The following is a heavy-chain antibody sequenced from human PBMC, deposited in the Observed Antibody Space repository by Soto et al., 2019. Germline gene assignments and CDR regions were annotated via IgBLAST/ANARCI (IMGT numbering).Heavy chain of an antibody. Sequence: GGSLRLSCAASGFTFGSYWMSWVRQAPGKGLEWVASVKQDGSEKYYVDSVKGRFTISRDNAKNSLYLQMNSLRAEDTAVYYCARDRGKFDYWGQGTLVTVSS. V-gene: IGHV3-7*01. CDR1: GFTFGSYW. CDR3: ARDRGKFDY. D-gene: IGHD3-10*01. CDR2: VKQDGSEK. J-gene: IGHJ4*02.